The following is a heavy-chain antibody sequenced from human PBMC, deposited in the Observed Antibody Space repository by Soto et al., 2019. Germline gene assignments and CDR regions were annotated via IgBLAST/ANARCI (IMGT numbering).Heavy chain of an antibody. Sequence: GGSLRLSCAASGFTFSTYIMNWVRQPPGRGLEWVSSINGNSRYIYYGDSVKGRFTISRDNAKNSLYLQINSLRDEDTAVYYCAREGVGRDYRESFDYWGPGTLVTVAS. CDR3: AREGVGRDYRESFDY. CDR2: INGNSRYI. D-gene: IGHD4-17*01. J-gene: IGHJ4*02. V-gene: IGHV3-21*06. CDR1: GFTFSTYI.